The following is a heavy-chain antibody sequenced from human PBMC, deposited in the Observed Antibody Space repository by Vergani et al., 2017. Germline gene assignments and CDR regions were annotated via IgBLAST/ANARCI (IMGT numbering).Heavy chain of an antibody. CDR1: GFTFGDYA. CDR2: IRSKAYGGTT. V-gene: IGHV3-49*04. CDR3: TRDPAAGKXFDY. J-gene: IGHJ4*02. Sequence: EVQLVESGGGLVQPGRSLRLSCTASGFTFGDYAMSWVRQAPGKGLEWVGCIRSKAYGGTTEYAASVKGRFTISRDDSKSSAYLQMNSLKTEDTAVYYCTRDPAAGKXFDYWGQGTLVTVSS. D-gene: IGHD6-13*01.